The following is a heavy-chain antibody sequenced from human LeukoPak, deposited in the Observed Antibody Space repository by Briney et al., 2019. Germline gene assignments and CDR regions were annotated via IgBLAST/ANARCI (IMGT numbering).Heavy chain of an antibody. CDR3: AKAPLKKYGSGSYRLH. CDR1: GFTFSSYA. Sequence: PGGSLRLSCAASGFTFSSYATSWVRQAPGKGLEWVSSISGSGGNTYYADSVKGRFTISRDNSKNTLYLQMNSLRAEDTAVYYCAKAPLKKYGSGSYRLHWGQGTLVTVSS. V-gene: IGHV3-23*01. J-gene: IGHJ4*02. CDR2: ISGSGGNT. D-gene: IGHD3-10*01.